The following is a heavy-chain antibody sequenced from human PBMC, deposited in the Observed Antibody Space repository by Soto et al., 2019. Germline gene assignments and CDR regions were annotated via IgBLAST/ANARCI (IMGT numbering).Heavy chain of an antibody. J-gene: IGHJ6*02. Sequence: QVQLQESGPGLVKPSETLSLTCTVSGGSISSYYWSWIRQPPGKGLEWIGYIYYSGSTNYNPSLKSRVTISVDTSKNQFSLKLSSVTAADTAVYYCARNSHLERRGSYYYYGMDVWGQGTTVTVSS. CDR3: ARNSHLERRGSYYYYGMDV. CDR1: GGSISSYY. CDR2: IYYSGST. D-gene: IGHD1-1*01. V-gene: IGHV4-59*01.